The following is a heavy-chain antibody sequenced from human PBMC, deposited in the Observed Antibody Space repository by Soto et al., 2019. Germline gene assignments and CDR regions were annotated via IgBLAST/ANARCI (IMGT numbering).Heavy chain of an antibody. D-gene: IGHD2-15*01. J-gene: IGHJ6*02. Sequence: GESLKISCKGLGNSFNNWIGWVRQMPGKGLEWMGIIYPGDSDTTYSPSFQGQVTISADKSISTAYLQWSSLKASDTAMYYCARQSTKRIGQTYYYYKGMDVWGQGTTVTVSS. CDR3: ARQSTKRIGQTYYYYKGMDV. V-gene: IGHV5-51*01. CDR1: GNSFNNW. CDR2: IYPGDSDT.